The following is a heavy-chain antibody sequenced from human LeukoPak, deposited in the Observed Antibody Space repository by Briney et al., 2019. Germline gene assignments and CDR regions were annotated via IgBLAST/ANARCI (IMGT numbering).Heavy chain of an antibody. CDR3: ARADYGRNLGGFDP. Sequence: SETPSLTCVVSGYSISSGYYWGWIRQPPGKGLEWIGSVYHSGRTYDNSSPKSRVTISVDTSKNQFSLKLRSVTAADTAVYYCARADYGRNLGGFDPWGQGTLVIVSS. D-gene: IGHD4-17*01. J-gene: IGHJ5*02. V-gene: IGHV4-38-2*01. CDR2: VYHSGRT. CDR1: GYSISSGYY.